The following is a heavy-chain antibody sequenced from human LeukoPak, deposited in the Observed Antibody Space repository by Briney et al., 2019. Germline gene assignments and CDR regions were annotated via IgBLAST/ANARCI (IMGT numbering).Heavy chain of an antibody. CDR1: GFTFSSYA. J-gene: IGHJ4*02. CDR2: ISGSGGST. Sequence: GGSLRLSCAASGFTFSSYAMSWVRQAPGKGLEWVSAISGSGGSTYYADSVKGRFTISRDNSKNTLYLQMNSLRVEDTAVYYWAKVEYGYVWGSYRQGGVYWGQGTLVTVSS. D-gene: IGHD3-16*02. CDR3: AKVEYGYVWGSYRQGGVY. V-gene: IGHV3-23*01.